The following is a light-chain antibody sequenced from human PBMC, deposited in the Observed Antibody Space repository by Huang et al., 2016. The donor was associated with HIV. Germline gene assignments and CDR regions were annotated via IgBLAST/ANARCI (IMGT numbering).Light chain of an antibody. CDR3: QQRISWPPSYT. CDR1: QSVSSY. V-gene: IGKV3-11*01. CDR2: ATS. J-gene: IGKJ2*01. Sequence: EIVLTQSPATLSLSPGDRATLSCRASQSVSSYFAWYQQKPGQAPRLLVYATSNRATGGPARFSGSGSGTDFTLTISSLEPEDFANYCCQQRISWPPSYTFGQGTKVEI.